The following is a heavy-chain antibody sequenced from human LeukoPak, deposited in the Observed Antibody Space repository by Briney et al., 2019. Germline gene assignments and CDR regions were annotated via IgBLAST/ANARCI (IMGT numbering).Heavy chain of an antibody. CDR3: ARGVSRFDP. V-gene: IGHV4-34*01. Sequence: SETLSLTCAVYGGSFSGYYWSWIRQPPGKGLEWIGEINHSGSTNYNPSLQSRVTISVDTSKNQFSLKLSSVTAADTAVYYCARGVSRFDPWGQGTLVTVSS. CDR1: GGSFSGYY. CDR2: INHSGST. D-gene: IGHD5/OR15-5a*01. J-gene: IGHJ5*02.